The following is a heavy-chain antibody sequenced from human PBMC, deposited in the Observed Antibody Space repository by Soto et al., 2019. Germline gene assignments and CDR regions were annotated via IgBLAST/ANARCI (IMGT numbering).Heavy chain of an antibody. D-gene: IGHD3-3*01. J-gene: IGHJ4*02. Sequence: PSETLSLTCTVSGGSISGGVHSWSWIRQPPGKGLEWIGQIIHRGSTNHNPSLKSRVTISVDRSKNQFSLKLSSVTAADTAVYYCARLYDFWSGYYLKYFDYWGQGILVTVSS. V-gene: IGHV4-61*08. CDR1: GGSISGGVHS. CDR3: ARLYDFWSGYYLKYFDY. CDR2: IIHRGST.